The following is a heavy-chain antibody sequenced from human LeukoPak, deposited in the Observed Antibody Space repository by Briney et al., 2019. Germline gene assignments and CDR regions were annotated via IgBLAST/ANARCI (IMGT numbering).Heavy chain of an antibody. CDR1: GFTFSGFG. V-gene: IGHV3-30*18. J-gene: IGHJ4*02. Sequence: GGSLRLSCEASGFTFSGFGMHWVRQSPGKGLEWVAVISYDGSNQYYADSVKGRFTISRDNSKNTLFMQMNSLRAEDTAVYYCAKDKSIAVAGTNDYFDCWGQGTLVTVSS. CDR3: AKDKSIAVAGTNDYFDC. D-gene: IGHD6-13*01. CDR2: ISYDGSNQ.